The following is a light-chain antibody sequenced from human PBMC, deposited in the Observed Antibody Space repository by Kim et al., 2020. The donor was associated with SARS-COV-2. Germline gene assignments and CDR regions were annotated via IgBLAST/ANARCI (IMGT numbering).Light chain of an antibody. J-gene: IGKJ2*01. CDR3: QQYGSSPPYT. V-gene: IGKV3-20*01. CDR2: GAS. Sequence: SPGESATLSCRASQSVSSSYLAWYQHKPGQAPRLLIYGASGRATGIPDRFSGSGSGTDFTLTISRLEPEDFAVYYCQQYGSSPPYTFGQGTKLEI. CDR1: QSVSSSY.